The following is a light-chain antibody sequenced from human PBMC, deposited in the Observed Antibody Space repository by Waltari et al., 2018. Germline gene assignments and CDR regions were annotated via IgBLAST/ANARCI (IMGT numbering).Light chain of an antibody. V-gene: IGLV2-14*03. CDR1: PRDLGAYNL. Sequence: QSPLTQSASVSGSPGQSITISCTGTPRDLGAYNLVSWYQQHPGKAPKLMIYDVTNRPSGVSNRFSGSKSGNTASLTISGLQAEDEADYYCSSYTSSSALVFGGGTKLTVL. CDR3: SSYTSSSALV. CDR2: DVT. J-gene: IGLJ2*01.